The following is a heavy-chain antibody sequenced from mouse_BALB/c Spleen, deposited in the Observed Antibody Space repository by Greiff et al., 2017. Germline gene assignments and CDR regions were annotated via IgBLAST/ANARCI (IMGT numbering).Heavy chain of an antibody. CDR1: GFTFSSYA. J-gene: IGHJ1*01. CDR2: ISSGGST. Sequence: EVQLVESGGGLVKPGGSLKLSCAASGFTFSSYAMSWVRQTPEKRLEWVASISSGGSTYYPDSVKGRFTISRDNARNILYLQMSSLRSEDTAMYYCARGGNYYGSSSHWYFDVWGAGTTVTVSS. D-gene: IGHD1-1*01. V-gene: IGHV5-6-5*01. CDR3: ARGGNYYGSSSHWYFDV.